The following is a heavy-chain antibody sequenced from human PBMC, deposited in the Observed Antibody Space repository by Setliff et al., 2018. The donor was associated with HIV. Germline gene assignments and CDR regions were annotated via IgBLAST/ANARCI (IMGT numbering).Heavy chain of an antibody. J-gene: IGHJ4*02. D-gene: IGHD4-17*01. CDR3: ASLTDYGGDSGSH. V-gene: IGHV4-59*01. CDR2: IFHTGSS. Sequence: SETLSLTCTVSGGSISSYYWSWVRQPPGKGLEWMGDIFHTGSSTYNPSLKSRVSLSVDTSKNQFSLRLSAVTAADTAVYYCASLTDYGGDSGSHWGQGTLVTVSS. CDR1: GGSISSYY.